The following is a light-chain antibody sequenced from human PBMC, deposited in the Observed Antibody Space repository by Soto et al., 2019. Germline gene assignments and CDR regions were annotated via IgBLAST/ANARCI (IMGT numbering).Light chain of an antibody. CDR2: EAS. Sequence: EIVLTQSPATLSLSPGERATLSCRASQSVSTYLAWYQQKPGQAPRLLIYEASNRATGIPARFSGSGSGTDFTLTISSLEPEDFAVYYCQQRGDWGTFGQGTKVEIK. CDR3: QQRGDWGT. J-gene: IGKJ1*01. CDR1: QSVSTY. V-gene: IGKV3-11*01.